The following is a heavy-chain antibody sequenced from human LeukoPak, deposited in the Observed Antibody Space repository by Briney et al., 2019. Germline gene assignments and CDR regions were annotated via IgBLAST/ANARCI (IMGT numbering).Heavy chain of an antibody. J-gene: IGHJ4*02. V-gene: IGHV4-59*01. D-gene: IGHD6-13*01. CDR1: GGSISSYY. CDR3: ARGGGGWYATIDY. Sequence: SETLSLTCTVSGGSISSYYWSWIRQPPGKGLEWIGYIYYSGSTNYNPSLKSRVTISVDTSKSQFSLKLSSVTAADTAVYYCARGGGGWYATIDYWGQGTLVTVSS. CDR2: IYYSGST.